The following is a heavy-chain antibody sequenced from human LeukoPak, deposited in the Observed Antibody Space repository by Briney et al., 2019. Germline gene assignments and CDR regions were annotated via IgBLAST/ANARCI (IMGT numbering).Heavy chain of an antibody. Sequence: PGGSLRLSCAASGFTFSSYGMHWVRQPPGKGLEWIGEINHSGSTNYNPSLKSRVTISVDTSKNQFSLKLSSVTAADTAVYYCASLPGDYWGQGTLVTVSS. CDR2: INHSGST. J-gene: IGHJ4*02. CDR3: ASLPGDY. CDR1: GFTFSSYG. V-gene: IGHV4-34*01.